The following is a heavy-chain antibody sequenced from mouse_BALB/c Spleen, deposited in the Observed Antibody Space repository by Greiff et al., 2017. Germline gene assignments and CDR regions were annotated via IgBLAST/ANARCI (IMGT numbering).Heavy chain of an antibody. D-gene: IGHD2-1*01. CDR1: GFNIKDTY. Sequence: EVKLMESGAELVKPGASVKLSCTASGFNIKDTYMHWVKQRPEQGLEWIGRIDPANGNTKYDPKFQGKATITADTSSNTAYLQLSSLTSEDTAVYYCAPYGNAMDYWGQGTSVTVSS. J-gene: IGHJ4*01. CDR2: IDPANGNT. CDR3: APYGNAMDY. V-gene: IGHV14-3*02.